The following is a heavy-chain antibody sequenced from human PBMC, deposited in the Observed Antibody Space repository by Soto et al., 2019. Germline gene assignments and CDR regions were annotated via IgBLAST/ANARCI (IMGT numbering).Heavy chain of an antibody. V-gene: IGHV3-9*01. CDR2: ISWNSGSI. CDR3: AKDRGLVLSFYFDY. Sequence: EVQLVESGGGLVQPGRSLRLSCAASGFTFDDYAMHWVRQGPGKGLEWVSGISWNSGSIGYADSVKGRFTISRDNAKNSLYLQMNSLRAEDTALYYCAKDRGLVLSFYFDYWGKGTLVTVSS. D-gene: IGHD6-19*01. CDR1: GFTFDDYA. J-gene: IGHJ4*02.